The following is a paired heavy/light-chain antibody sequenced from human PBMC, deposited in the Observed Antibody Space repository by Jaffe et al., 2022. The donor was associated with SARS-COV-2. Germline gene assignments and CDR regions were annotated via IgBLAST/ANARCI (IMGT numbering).Heavy chain of an antibody. D-gene: IGHD3-16*01. CDR2: IYYSGSI. Sequence: QVQLQESGPGLVRPSETLSLTCSVSGGSISSYYWSWIRQPPGKGLEWIGYIYYSGSINYNPSLKSRVTISVDTSKNQFSLRLNSVTAADTAVYYCARMGGGAFDIWGQGTMVTVSS. CDR3: ARMGGGAFDI. V-gene: IGHV4-59*01. J-gene: IGHJ3*02. CDR1: GGSISSYY.
Light chain of an antibody. V-gene: IGKV1-39*01. Sequence: DIQMTQSPSSLSASVGDRVTITCRASQSISNHLNWYQQKPGKAPNLLIYAASSLQSGVPSRFSGSGSGTDFTLTISSLQPEDFATYYCQQSYSIPRTFGQGTMVEI. CDR1: QSISNH. CDR2: AAS. CDR3: QQSYSIPRT. J-gene: IGKJ1*01.